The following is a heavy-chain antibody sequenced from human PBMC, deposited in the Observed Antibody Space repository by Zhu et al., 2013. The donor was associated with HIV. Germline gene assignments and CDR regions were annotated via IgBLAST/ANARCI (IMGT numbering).Heavy chain of an antibody. CDR1: GYTFTAYY. J-gene: IGHJ4*02. CDR3: ARGVYYYDSSTYSYYFDY. V-gene: IGHV1-2*02. Sequence: QVQLVQSGAEVKKPGASVKVSCKASGYTFTAYYMHWVRQAPGQGLEWMGWINPNSGGTKYAQKFQGRVTMTRDTSISTAYMELSRLRSDDTAVYYCARGVYYYDSSTYSYYFDYWAREPWSPSPQ. D-gene: IGHD3-22*01. CDR2: INPNSGGT.